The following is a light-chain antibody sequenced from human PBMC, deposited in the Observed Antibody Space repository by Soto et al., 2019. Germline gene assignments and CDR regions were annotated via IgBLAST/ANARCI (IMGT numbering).Light chain of an antibody. Sequence: QSALTQPASVSGSPGQSITISCTGTSSDVGGYDFVSWYQHHPGKAPKLIIYEVRTRPSGVSDRFSGSKSGNTASLTISGLQAEDEADYYCSSYTSDLGVFGTGTKVTVL. CDR1: SSDVGGYDF. J-gene: IGLJ1*01. V-gene: IGLV2-14*01. CDR2: EVR. CDR3: SSYTSDLGV.